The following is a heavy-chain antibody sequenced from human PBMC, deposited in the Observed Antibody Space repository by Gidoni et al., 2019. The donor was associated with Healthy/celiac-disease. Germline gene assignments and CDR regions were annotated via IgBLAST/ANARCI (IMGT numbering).Heavy chain of an antibody. D-gene: IGHD2-2*01. Sequence: QLQLQESGSGLVKPSQTLSLTCAVPGGSISSGGYSWSWIRQPPGKGLEWIGYIYHSASTYYNPSLKSRVTISVDRSKNQFSLKLSSVTAADTAVYYCARGYCSSTSCYPRSNWFDPWGQGTLVTVSS. V-gene: IGHV4-30-2*01. CDR1: GGSISSGGYS. CDR3: ARGYCSSTSCYPRSNWFDP. CDR2: IYHSAST. J-gene: IGHJ5*02.